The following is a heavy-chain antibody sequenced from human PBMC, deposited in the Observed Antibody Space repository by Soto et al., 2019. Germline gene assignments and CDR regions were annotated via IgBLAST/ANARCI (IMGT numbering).Heavy chain of an antibody. CDR2: IYTSGST. CDR3: ARSSGSYDYYYGMDV. V-gene: IGHV4-4*07. J-gene: IGHJ6*02. Sequence: LSLTCTVSGGSISSYYWSWIRQPAGKGLEWIGRIYTSGSTNYNPSLKSRVTMSVDTSKNQFSLKLSSVTAADTAVYYCARSSGSYDYYYGMDVWGQGTTVTVSS. CDR1: GGSISSYY. D-gene: IGHD1-26*01.